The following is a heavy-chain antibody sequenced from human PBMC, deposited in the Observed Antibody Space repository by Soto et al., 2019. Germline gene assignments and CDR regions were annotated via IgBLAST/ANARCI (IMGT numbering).Heavy chain of an antibody. D-gene: IGHD3-22*01. Sequence: SLRLSCAASGFTFSDYYMSWIRQAPGKGLEWVSYISSSGSTIYYADSVKGRFTISRDNAKNSLYLQMNSLRAEDTAVYYCAFLYYYDSRGSDAFDIWGQGTMVTV. CDR3: AFLYYYDSRGSDAFDI. V-gene: IGHV3-11*01. J-gene: IGHJ3*02. CDR1: GFTFSDYY. CDR2: ISSSGSTI.